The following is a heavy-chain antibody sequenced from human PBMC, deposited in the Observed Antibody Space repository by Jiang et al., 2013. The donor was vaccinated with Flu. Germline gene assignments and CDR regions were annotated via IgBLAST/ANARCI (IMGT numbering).Heavy chain of an antibody. J-gene: IGHJ4*02. CDR2: IYHSGST. Sequence: GLVKPSETLSLTCTVSGYSISSGYYWGWIRQPPGKGLEWIGSIYHSGSTYYNPSLKSRVTISVDKSKNQFSLKLSSVTAADTAVYYCASIERFGAKNFDYWGQGTLVTVSS. CDR1: GYSISSGYY. CDR3: ASIERFGAKNFDY. V-gene: IGHV4-38-2*02. D-gene: IGHD3-10*01.